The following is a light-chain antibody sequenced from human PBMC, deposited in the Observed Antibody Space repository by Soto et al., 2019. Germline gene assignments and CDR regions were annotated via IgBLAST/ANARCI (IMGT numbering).Light chain of an antibody. CDR1: SSDVGGYNS. CDR3: TSDAGSNSVV. V-gene: IGLV2-8*01. CDR2: EVI. Sequence: QSALTQPPSASGSPGQSVTISCTGTSSDVGGYNSVSWFQQHPGKAPKLMIYEVIKRPSGVPDRFSGSKSGNTASLTVSGHQAEDEADYYCTSDAGSNSVVFGGGTKLTVL. J-gene: IGLJ2*01.